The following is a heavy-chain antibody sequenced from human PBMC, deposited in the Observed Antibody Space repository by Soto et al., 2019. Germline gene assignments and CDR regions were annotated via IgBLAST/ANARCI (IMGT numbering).Heavy chain of an antibody. Sequence: EVQLVESGGVVVQPGGSLRLSCAASGFTFDDYTMHWVRQAPGKGLEWVSLISWDGGSTYYADSVKGRFTISRDNSKNSLYLQMNSLRTEDTALYYCAKDELDVVVVAATAFDDWGQGTLVTVSS. J-gene: IGHJ4*02. D-gene: IGHD2-15*01. CDR1: GFTFDDYT. V-gene: IGHV3-43*01. CDR3: AKDELDVVVVAATAFDD. CDR2: ISWDGGST.